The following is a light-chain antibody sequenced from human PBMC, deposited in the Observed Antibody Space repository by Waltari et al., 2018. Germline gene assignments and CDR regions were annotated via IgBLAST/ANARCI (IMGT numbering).Light chain of an antibody. Sequence: EIVMTQSPATLSVSPGERANLSCRASQSVSSNLAWYQQQPGQAPRRLIYGASTRATSIPARFSGSWSGTEFTLTISSLQSEDFAVYYCQQYNNWPPLTFGGGTKVEIK. CDR3: QQYNNWPPLT. J-gene: IGKJ4*01. V-gene: IGKV3-15*01. CDR2: GAS. CDR1: QSVSSN.